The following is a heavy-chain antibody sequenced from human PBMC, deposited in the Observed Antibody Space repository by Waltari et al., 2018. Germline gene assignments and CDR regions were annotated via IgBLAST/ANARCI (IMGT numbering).Heavy chain of an antibody. CDR1: DGSISIFY. CDR3: ARDTGGWYYDV. J-gene: IGHJ2*01. Sequence: QVQLLQSGPGLVKPSETLSLPCTVYDGSISIFYWTWIRQPPGKGPEWIGCISTTGGTKYNPSLQRRVSFSVDTSKNQFSLRLTSVTAADTALYYCARDTGGWYYDVWGRGSLVTVSA. V-gene: IGHV4-59*01. CDR2: ISTTGGT. D-gene: IGHD3-10*01.